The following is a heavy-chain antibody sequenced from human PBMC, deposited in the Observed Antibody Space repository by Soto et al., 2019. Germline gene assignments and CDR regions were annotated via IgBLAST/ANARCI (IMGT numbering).Heavy chain of an antibody. CDR1: GFIFTDHY. Sequence: VQLVESGGDLVQPGGSLRLFCAASGFIFTDHYMDWVRQSPGKGLEWIGHIYNGGNSSQNPSLKGRGTISVDTSQNQFFLRLTSVTVADTAIYYCARDYWNSPYSMDVWGQGTSVTVSS. CDR3: ARDYWNSPYSMDV. V-gene: IGHV4-30-4*08. CDR2: IYNGGNS. D-gene: IGHD1-7*01. J-gene: IGHJ6*02.